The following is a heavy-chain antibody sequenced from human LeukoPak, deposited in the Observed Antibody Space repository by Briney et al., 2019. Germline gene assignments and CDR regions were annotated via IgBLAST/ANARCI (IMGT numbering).Heavy chain of an antibody. V-gene: IGHV6-1*01. CDR1: GDSLSSNSAA. CDR2: TYYRSKWYN. CDR3: ARDLDDYPDY. Sequence: SQTLSLTCAISGDSLSSNSAAWNSLRQSPARGLEWLGRTYYRSKWYNEYAVSVKSRITINPDTSKNQFSLQLNSVTPDDAAVYYCARDLDDYPDYWGQGTLVTVSS. J-gene: IGHJ4*02.